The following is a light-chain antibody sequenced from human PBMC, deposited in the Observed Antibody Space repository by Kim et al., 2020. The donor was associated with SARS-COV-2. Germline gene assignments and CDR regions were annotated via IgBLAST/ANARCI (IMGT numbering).Light chain of an antibody. J-gene: IGLJ2*01. CDR1: NLDTKY. Sequence: VSPGQTAPITCPGDNLDTKYVGWYQQKPGHSPVLVIYPATKRPSEIPARFSASNSGNTATLTISGAQTMDEADYYCQAWDTTSPVVFGGGTQLTVL. V-gene: IGLV3-1*01. CDR2: PAT. CDR3: QAWDTTSPVV.